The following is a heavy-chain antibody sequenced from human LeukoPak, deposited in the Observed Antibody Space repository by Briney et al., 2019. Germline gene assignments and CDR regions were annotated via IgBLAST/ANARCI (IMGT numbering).Heavy chain of an antibody. CDR1: GGSVSSGSYY. V-gene: IGHV4-61*01. J-gene: IGHJ4*02. Sequence: PLETLSLTCTDSGGSVSSGSYYWSWIRQPPGKGLEWIGYIYYSGSTNYNPSLKSRVTISVDTSKNQFSLKLSSVTAADTAVYYCARDSYGDLNYWGQGTLVTVSS. D-gene: IGHD4-17*01. CDR2: IYYSGST. CDR3: ARDSYGDLNY.